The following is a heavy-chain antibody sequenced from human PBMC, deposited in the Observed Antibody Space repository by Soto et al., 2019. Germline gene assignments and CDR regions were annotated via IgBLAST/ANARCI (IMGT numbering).Heavy chain of an antibody. Sequence: GGSLRLSCAASGFIFRSYGLSWVRQAPGKGLEWVSDISGSGSVKNYADSVKGRFTISRDNSNNTLSLQMNSLRTEDTAVYYCAKGGVAAARGYFDHWGQGTRVTVSS. V-gene: IGHV3-23*01. D-gene: IGHD6-13*01. J-gene: IGHJ4*02. CDR2: ISGSGSVK. CDR1: GFIFRSYG. CDR3: AKGGVAAARGYFDH.